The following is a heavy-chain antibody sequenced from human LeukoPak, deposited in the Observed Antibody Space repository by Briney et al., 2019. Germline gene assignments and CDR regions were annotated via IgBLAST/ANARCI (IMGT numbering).Heavy chain of an antibody. CDR1: GGSISSYY. J-gene: IGHJ4*02. CDR2: IYYSGST. D-gene: IGHD3-10*01. Sequence: PSETLSLTCTVSGGSISSYYWSWLRQPPGKGLEWIGYIYYSGSTNYNPSLKSRVTISLDTSKNQFSLKLSSVTAADTAVYYCARSELLWFGGVNSGFDYWGQGTLVTVSS. CDR3: ARSELLWFGGVNSGFDY. V-gene: IGHV4-59*01.